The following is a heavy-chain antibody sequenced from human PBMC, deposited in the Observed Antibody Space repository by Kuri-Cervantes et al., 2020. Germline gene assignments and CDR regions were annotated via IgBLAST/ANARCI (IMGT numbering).Heavy chain of an antibody. D-gene: IGHD3-3*01. CDR2: ISAHNGNT. CDR3: ARWGLRFLDEYGMDV. Sequence: ASVKVSCKASGYTFTSYGISWVRQAPGQGLEWMGWISAHNGNTNYAQKLQGRVTMTTDTSTSTAYMELRSLRSDDTAVYYCARWGLRFLDEYGMDVWGQGTTVTVSS. CDR1: GYTFTSYG. J-gene: IGHJ6*02. V-gene: IGHV1-18*01.